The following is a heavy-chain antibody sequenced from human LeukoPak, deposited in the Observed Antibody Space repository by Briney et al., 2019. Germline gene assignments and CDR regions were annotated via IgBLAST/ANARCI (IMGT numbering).Heavy chain of an antibody. V-gene: IGHV4-59*01. D-gene: IGHD5-18*01. CDR3: ASLRGFSYGFDY. CDR1: GGSISSYY. J-gene: IGHJ4*02. CDR2: IYYSGST. Sequence: SETLSLTCTVSGGSISSYYWSWIRQPPGKGLEWIGYIYYSGSTNYNPSLKSRVTTSVDTSKNQFSLKLTSVTAADTAVYYCASLRGFSYGFDYWGQGTLVTVSS.